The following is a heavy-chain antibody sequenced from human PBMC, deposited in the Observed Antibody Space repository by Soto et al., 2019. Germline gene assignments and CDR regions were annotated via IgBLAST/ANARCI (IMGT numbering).Heavy chain of an antibody. CDR1: GVSVTNGDCY. CDR3: ARQRRGGYWFDP. J-gene: IGHJ5*02. Sequence: SETLSLTCAVSGVSVTNGDCYWSWMRQSPGKGLEWIGNIYYSETTNYNPSLNSRLTISIDTSRNQFSLQLTSVTAADTAIYYCARQRRGGYWFDPWGQGTLVTVSS. V-gene: IGHV4-30-4*01. CDR2: IYYSETT.